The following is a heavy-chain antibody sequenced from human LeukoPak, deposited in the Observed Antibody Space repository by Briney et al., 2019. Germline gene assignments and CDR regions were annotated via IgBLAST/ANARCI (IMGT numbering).Heavy chain of an antibody. D-gene: IGHD6-13*01. Sequence: PSDTLSLTCTVSGGSIDTYYWNWIRQPPGKGLEWIGYVFHTGSTNYNPSLKSRVTISVDTSKNQFSLKLSSVTAADTAVYYCATDRGGSSSWIDYWGQGTLVTVSS. V-gene: IGHV4-59*01. CDR3: ATDRGGSSSWIDY. CDR2: VFHTGST. J-gene: IGHJ4*02. CDR1: GGSIDTYY.